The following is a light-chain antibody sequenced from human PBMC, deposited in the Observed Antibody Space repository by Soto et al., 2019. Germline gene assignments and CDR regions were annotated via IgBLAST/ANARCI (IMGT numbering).Light chain of an antibody. CDR2: GIS. V-gene: IGKV3-15*01. J-gene: IGKJ5*01. Sequence: EMVMTQSPALLSVSPGESATLSCKASQSVNSNYLAWYQQHPGQPPRLLIYGISTRATGIPARFSGSGSGTECSLTISSLQSEDVAVYYCQQYSKWPITFGQGTRLEIK. CDR3: QQYSKWPIT. CDR1: QSVNSN.